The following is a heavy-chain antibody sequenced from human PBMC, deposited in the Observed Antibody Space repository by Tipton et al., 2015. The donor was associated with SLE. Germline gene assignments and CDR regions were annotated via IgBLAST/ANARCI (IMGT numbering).Heavy chain of an antibody. D-gene: IGHD3-10*01. J-gene: IGHJ3*02. CDR2: ISWNSGSI. CDR3: AKGSGLAARDAFDI. Sequence: RSLRLSCAAPGFTFDDYAMHWVRQAPGKGLEWVSGISWNSGSIGYADSVKGRFTISRDNAKNSLYLQMNSLRAEDTALYYCAKGSGLAARDAFDIWGQGTMVTVSS. CDR1: GFTFDDYA. V-gene: IGHV3-9*01.